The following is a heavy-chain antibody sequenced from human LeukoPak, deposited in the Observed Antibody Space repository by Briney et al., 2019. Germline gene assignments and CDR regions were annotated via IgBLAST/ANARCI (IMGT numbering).Heavy chain of an antibody. CDR2: INPSGGST. CDR3: ASQGDRDIRVGYYYGMDV. D-gene: IGHD2-15*01. J-gene: IGHJ6*02. Sequence: ASVKVSCKASGYTFTSYYMHWVRQAPGQGLEWMGIINPSGGSTSYAQKFQGRVTMTRDTSTSTVYMELSSLRAEDTAVYYCASQGDRDIRVGYYYGMDVWGQGTTVTVSS. V-gene: IGHV1-46*01. CDR1: GYTFTSYY.